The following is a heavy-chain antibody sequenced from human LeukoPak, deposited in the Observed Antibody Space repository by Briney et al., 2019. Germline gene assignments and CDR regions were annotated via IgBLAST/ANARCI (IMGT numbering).Heavy chain of an antibody. J-gene: IGHJ4*02. CDR1: GFSFSDYY. V-gene: IGHV3-11*06. CDR3: AATYYYDGSGDY. D-gene: IGHD3-22*01. CDR2: ISTSTTHT. Sequence: GGSLRLSCAASGFSFSDYYMSWIRQAPGKGLEWVSYISTSTTHTNYADSVKGRFTISRDNAKNSLYLLMNSLRTEDTAVYYCAATYYYDGSGDYWGQGTLVTVPS.